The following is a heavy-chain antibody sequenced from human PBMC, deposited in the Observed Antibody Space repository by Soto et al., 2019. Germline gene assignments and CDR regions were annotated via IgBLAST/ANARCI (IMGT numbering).Heavy chain of an antibody. CDR2: IWYDGSNK. Sequence: QVQLVESGGGVVQPGRSLRLSCAASGFTFSSYGMHWVRQAPGKGLEWVAVIWYDGSNKYYADSVKGRFTISRDNSKNTLYLQMNSLRAEDTAVYYCARSRGYCSGGSCYPDAFDIWGQGTMVTVSS. V-gene: IGHV3-33*01. CDR3: ARSRGYCSGGSCYPDAFDI. D-gene: IGHD2-15*01. J-gene: IGHJ3*02. CDR1: GFTFSSYG.